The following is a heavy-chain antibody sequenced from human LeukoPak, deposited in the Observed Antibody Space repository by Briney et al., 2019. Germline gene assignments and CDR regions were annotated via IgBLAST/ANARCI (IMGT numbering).Heavy chain of an antibody. V-gene: IGHV3-23*01. CDR1: GFSFSGYW. J-gene: IGHJ3*02. D-gene: IGHD4-17*01. CDR3: AKVPYARDAFDI. CDR2: ISGSGGST. Sequence: GGSLRLSCAASGFSFSGYWMSWVRQAPGKGLEWVSAISGSGGSTYYADSVKGRFTISRDNSKNTLYLQMNSLRAEDTAVYYCAKVPYARDAFDIWGQGTMVTVSS.